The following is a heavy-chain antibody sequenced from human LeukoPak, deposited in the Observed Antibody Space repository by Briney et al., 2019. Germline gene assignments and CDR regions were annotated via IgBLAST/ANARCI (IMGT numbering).Heavy chain of an antibody. CDR3: ARTVLRSLGEFSLRGWFDP. CDR1: GFTFSSYA. Sequence: GGSLRLSCAASGFTFSSYAMSWVRQAPGKGLEWVSAIIGSGGSTYCADSVKGRFTISSDNSKNTLYLQMNSLRAEDTAVYYCARTVLRSLGEFSLRGWFDPWGQGTLVIVSS. CDR2: IIGSGGST. V-gene: IGHV3-23*01. D-gene: IGHD3-16*01. J-gene: IGHJ5*02.